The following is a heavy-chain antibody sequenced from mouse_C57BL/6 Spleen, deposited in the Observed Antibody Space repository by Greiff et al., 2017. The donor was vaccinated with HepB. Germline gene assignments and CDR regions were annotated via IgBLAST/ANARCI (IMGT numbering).Heavy chain of an antibody. J-gene: IGHJ4*01. D-gene: IGHD1-1*01. CDR1: GFNIKDYY. Sequence: DVKLVESGAELVKPGASVKLSCTASGFNIKDYYMHWVKQRTEQGLEWIGRIDPEDGETKYAPKFQGKATITADTSSNTAYLQLSSLTSEDTAVYYCARDYGSSYYAMDYWGQGTSVTVSS. V-gene: IGHV14-2*01. CDR2: IDPEDGET. CDR3: ARDYGSSYYAMDY.